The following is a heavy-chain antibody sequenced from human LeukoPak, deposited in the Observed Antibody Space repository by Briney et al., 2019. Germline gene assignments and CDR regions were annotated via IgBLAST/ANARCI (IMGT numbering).Heavy chain of an antibody. CDR2: INQDGSEK. CDR3: ARVGVFSSSWLLY. D-gene: IGHD6-13*01. CDR1: GFSFSTYW. J-gene: IGHJ4*02. V-gene: IGHV3-7*01. Sequence: GGSLRLSCAASGFSFSTYWMTWVRQAPGKGLEWVANINQDGSEKHYVDSVKGRFTISRDNAKNSSYLQMNSLRAEDTAVYYCARVGVFSSSWLLYWGQGALVTVSS.